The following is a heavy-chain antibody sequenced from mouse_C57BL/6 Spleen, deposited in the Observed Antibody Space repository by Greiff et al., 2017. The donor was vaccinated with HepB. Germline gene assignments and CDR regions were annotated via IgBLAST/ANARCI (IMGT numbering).Heavy chain of an antibody. CDR1: GFTFSDYY. J-gene: IGHJ1*03. Sequence: EVQLVESEGGLVQPGSSMKLSCTASGFTFSDYYMAWVRQVPEKGLEWVANINYDGSSTYYLDSLKSRFIISRDNAKNILYLQMSSLKSEDTATYYCARDGSSRYWYFDVWGTGTTVTVSS. CDR2: INYDGSST. V-gene: IGHV5-16*01. D-gene: IGHD1-1*01. CDR3: ARDGSSRYWYFDV.